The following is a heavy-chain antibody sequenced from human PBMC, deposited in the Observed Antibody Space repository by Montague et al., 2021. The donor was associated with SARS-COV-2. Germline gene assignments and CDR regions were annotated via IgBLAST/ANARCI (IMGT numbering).Heavy chain of an antibody. CDR3: ARQPVLLWIGELFRGGGMDA. V-gene: IGHV4-39*01. CDR2: TFFLGST. D-gene: IGHD3-10*01. J-gene: IGHJ6*01. CDR1: SGCMSSSSHY. Sequence: SETLSLTCTVASGCMSSSSHYWVWIRHPPGKGLEWIGSTFFLGSTYYNPSLKSRVTISVDTSKNQFSLKLSSVTAADTAVYYCARQPVLLWIGELFRGGGMDAWGQGTKVTVSS.